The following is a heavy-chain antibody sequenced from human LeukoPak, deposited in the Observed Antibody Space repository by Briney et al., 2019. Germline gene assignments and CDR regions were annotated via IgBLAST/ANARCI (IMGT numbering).Heavy chain of an antibody. CDR3: ASERISTTGTSREGY. J-gene: IGHJ4*02. CDR1: GGTFSSYA. CDR2: IIPIFGTA. V-gene: IGHV1-69*06. Sequence: ASVKVSCKASGGTFSSYAISWVRQAPGQGLEWMGRIIPIFGTANYAQKFQGRVTITADKSTSTAYMELSSLRSEDTAVYYCASERISTTGTSREGYWGQGTLVTVSS. D-gene: IGHD1-1*01.